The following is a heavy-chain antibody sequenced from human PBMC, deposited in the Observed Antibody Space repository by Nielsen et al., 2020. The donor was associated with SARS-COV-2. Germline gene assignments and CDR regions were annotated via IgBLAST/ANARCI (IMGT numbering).Heavy chain of an antibody. D-gene: IGHD3-10*01. V-gene: IGHV3-21*01. CDR3: ARAKITGFGELFGPFDY. CDR2: ISSSSSYI. CDR1: GFTFSSYS. J-gene: IGHJ4*02. Sequence: GESLKISCAASGFTFSSYSMNWVRQAPGKGLEWVSSISSSSSYIYYADSVKGRFTISRDNAKNSLYLQMNSLRAEDTAVYYCARAKITGFGELFGPFDYWGQGTLVTVSS.